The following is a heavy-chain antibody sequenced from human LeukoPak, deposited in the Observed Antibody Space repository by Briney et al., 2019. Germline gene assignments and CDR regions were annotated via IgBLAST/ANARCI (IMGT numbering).Heavy chain of an antibody. Sequence: SETLSLTCAVSGYSITSSSWWGWIRQPPGKGLEWIGYIYHSGTTYYNPSLQSRVTMSVDTSKNQFSLKLSSVTAVDTAVYYCARKENVYCYFDYWGQGTLVTVSS. J-gene: IGHJ4*02. D-gene: IGHD2-15*01. CDR3: ARKENVYCYFDY. V-gene: IGHV4-28*01. CDR2: IYHSGTT. CDR1: GYSITSSSW.